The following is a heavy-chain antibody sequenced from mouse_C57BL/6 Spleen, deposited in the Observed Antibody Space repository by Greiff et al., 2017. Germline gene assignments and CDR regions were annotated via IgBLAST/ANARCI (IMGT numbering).Heavy chain of an antibody. D-gene: IGHD1-1*01. CDR2: IYPGDGDT. Sequence: VQLQQSGPELVKPGASVKISCKASGYAFSSSWMNWVQQRPGKGLEWIGRIYPGDGDTNYNGKFKGKATLTADKSYSTAYMQLSSLTSEDSAVYFCAREVTTVVDYWGQGTTLTVSS. CDR1: GYAFSSSW. V-gene: IGHV1-82*01. J-gene: IGHJ2*01. CDR3: AREVTTVVDY.